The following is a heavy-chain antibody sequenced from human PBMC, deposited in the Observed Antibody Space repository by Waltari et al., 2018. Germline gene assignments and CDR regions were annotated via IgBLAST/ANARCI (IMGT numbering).Heavy chain of an antibody. V-gene: IGHV3-23*01. CDR3: ARVHSLGQYDTSGAESNFDH. J-gene: IGHJ4*02. D-gene: IGHD3-22*01. CDR2: IGAVTST. Sequence: EVQLLESGGGLVQPGGSLRLSCAASGFSFRSFGMSWVRQAPGKCLEWVSAIGAVTSTYYADSVKGRFTISRDNSKNTLFLQMNSLRAEDTAIYYCARVHSLGQYDTSGAESNFDHWGQGALVTVSS. CDR1: GFSFRSFG.